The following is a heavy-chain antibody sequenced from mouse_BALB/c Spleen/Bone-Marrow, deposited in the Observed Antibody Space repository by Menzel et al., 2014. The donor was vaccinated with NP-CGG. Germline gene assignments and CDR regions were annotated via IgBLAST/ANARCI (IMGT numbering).Heavy chain of an antibody. Sequence: VQLKEPGAELVKPGASVKLSCTGSGFNIKDTFMHWVKQRPEQGLEWIGRIDPANGNTKYDPKFQGKATITADTSSNTAYLHLTSLTSEDTAVYYCTRGEDYWGQGTTLAVSS. V-gene: IGHV14-3*02. CDR1: GFNIKDTF. CDR2: IDPANGNT. CDR3: TRGEDY. J-gene: IGHJ2*01.